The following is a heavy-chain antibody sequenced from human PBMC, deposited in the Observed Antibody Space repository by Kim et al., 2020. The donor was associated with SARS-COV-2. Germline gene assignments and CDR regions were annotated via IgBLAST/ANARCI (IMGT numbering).Heavy chain of an antibody. D-gene: IGHD3-10*01. V-gene: IGHV3-7*01. CDR3: VKGGSLY. Sequence: GSEKYYVESVKDRFTIARDNAKSSVFLQMNSLGVEDMAVYYCVKGGSLYWGQGTLVTVSS. J-gene: IGHJ4*02. CDR2: GSEK.